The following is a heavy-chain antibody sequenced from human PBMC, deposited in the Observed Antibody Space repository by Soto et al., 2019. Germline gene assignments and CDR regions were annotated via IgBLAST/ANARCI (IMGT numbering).Heavy chain of an antibody. Sequence: QVQLVESGGGVVQPGRSLRLSCAASGFTFSTYDMHWVRQAPGKGLEWVAVISYDGRNKYYADSVKGRFTISRDNSKNTLYLQMNSLRAEDTAVYYCASGGSGTIQYWGQGTLVTVSS. D-gene: IGHD3-10*01. CDR1: GFTFSTYD. J-gene: IGHJ4*02. V-gene: IGHV3-30*03. CDR2: ISYDGRNK. CDR3: ASGGSGTIQY.